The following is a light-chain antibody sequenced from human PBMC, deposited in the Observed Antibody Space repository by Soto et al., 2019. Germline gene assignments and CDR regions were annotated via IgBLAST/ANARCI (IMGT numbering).Light chain of an antibody. V-gene: IGKV1-39*01. CDR1: RSISKF. Sequence: SPSSLSAFVGDRVSISCRASRSISKFLSWYQQRPGTAPKLLIYAASSLESGVPSRFSGSGSGTDFTLTISSLQPEDFATYYCQQNYNTPITFGQGTRLEIK. CDR3: QQNYNTPIT. J-gene: IGKJ5*01. CDR2: AAS.